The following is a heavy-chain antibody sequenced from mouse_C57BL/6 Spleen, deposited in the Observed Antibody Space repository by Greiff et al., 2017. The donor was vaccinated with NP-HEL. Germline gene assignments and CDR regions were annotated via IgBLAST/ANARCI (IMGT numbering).Heavy chain of an antibody. CDR1: GYAFSSYW. D-gene: IGHD2-4*01. CDR2: IYPGDGDT. J-gene: IGHJ1*03. Sequence: VQLQESGAELVKPGASVKISCKASGYAFSSYWMNWVKQRPGKGLEWIGQIYPGDGDTNYNGKFKGKATLTADKSSSTAYMQLSSLTSEDSAVYFCARRSTMITDWYFDVWGTGTTVTVSS. V-gene: IGHV1-80*01. CDR3: ARRSTMITDWYFDV.